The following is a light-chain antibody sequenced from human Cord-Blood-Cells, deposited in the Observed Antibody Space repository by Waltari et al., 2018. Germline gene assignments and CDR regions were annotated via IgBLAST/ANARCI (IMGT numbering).Light chain of an antibody. CDR1: SSDVGSYNL. CDR3: CSYAGSSTVV. J-gene: IGLJ2*01. Sequence: QSALTQPASVSGSPGQSITISCNGTSSDVGSYNLVSWYQQHPGKAPKLMIYEGSKRPSGVSNPFSGSKSCNTASLTISGLQAEDEADYYCCSYAGSSTVVFGGGTKLTVL. V-gene: IGLV2-23*01. CDR2: EGS.